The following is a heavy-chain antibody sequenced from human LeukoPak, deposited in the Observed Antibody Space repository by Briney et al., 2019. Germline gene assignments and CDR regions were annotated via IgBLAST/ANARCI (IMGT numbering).Heavy chain of an antibody. Sequence: PGGSLRLSCAASGFTFSSYAMHWVRQVPGKGLEWVAVISYDGSNKYYADSVKGRFTISRDNSKNTLYLQMNSLRAEDTAVYYCAKITGAVRTHSGGRRADYWGQGTLVTVSS. CDR3: AKITGAVRTHSGGRRADY. CDR2: ISYDGSNK. D-gene: IGHD1-20*01. J-gene: IGHJ4*02. CDR1: GFTFSSYA. V-gene: IGHV3-30-3*01.